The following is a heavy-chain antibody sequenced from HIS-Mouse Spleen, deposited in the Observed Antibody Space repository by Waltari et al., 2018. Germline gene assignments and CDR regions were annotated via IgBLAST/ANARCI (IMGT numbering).Heavy chain of an antibody. J-gene: IGHJ2*01. CDR2: IYYSGST. CDR3: AREIPYSSSWYDWYFDL. D-gene: IGHD6-13*01. CDR1: CGSTSRSSYY. V-gene: IGHV4-39*07. Sequence: QLQLQESGPGLVKPSETLSLTCTVSCGSTSRSSYYWGWIRQPPGKGLEWIGSIYYSGSTYYNPSLKSRVTISVDTSKNQFSLKLSSVTAADTAVYYCAREIPYSSSWYDWYFDLWGRGTLVTVSS.